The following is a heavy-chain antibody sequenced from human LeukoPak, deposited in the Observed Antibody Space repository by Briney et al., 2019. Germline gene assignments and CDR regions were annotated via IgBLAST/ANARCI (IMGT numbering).Heavy chain of an antibody. D-gene: IGHD6-13*01. CDR2: IYYSGST. V-gene: IGHV4-59*01. CDR3: ARSEGIAAAGTADY. Sequence: PSETLSLTCTVSGGSISSYYWSWIRQPPGKGLEWIGYIYYSGSTNYNPSLKSRVTISVDTSKNQFSLKLSSVTAADTAVYYCARSEGIAAAGTADYWGQGTLVTVSS. CDR1: GGSISSYY. J-gene: IGHJ4*01.